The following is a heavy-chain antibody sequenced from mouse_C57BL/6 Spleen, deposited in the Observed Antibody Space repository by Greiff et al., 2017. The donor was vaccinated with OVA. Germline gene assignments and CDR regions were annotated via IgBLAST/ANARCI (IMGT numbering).Heavy chain of an antibody. V-gene: IGHV1-5*01. J-gene: IGHJ3*01. Sequence: VQLQQSGTVLARPGASVKMSCKTSGYTFTSYWMHWVKQRPGQGLEWIGAIYPGNSDTSYNQKFKGKAKLTAVTSASTAYMELSSLTNEDSAVYYCTRSAYDYVAWFAYWGQGTLVTVSA. CDR2: IYPGNSDT. D-gene: IGHD2-4*01. CDR3: TRSAYDYVAWFAY. CDR1: GYTFTSYW.